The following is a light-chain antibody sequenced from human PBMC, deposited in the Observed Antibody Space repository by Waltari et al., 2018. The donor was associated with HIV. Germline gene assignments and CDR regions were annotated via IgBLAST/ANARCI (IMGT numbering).Light chain of an antibody. J-gene: IGLJ2*01. Sequence: SYELTPPPSLSVSTGQTARTPCSGDALSMQSGNWSQQKPGQATVLVIYKDSERSSGIPERFSGSSSGTTVTLTISGAQAEDEAAYFCQSTDRSGSYIIFGGGTKLTVL. CDR2: KDS. CDR1: ALSMQS. CDR3: QSTDRSGSYII. V-gene: IGLV3-25*03.